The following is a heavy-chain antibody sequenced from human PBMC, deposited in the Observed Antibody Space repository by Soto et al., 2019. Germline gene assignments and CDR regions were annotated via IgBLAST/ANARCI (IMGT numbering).Heavy chain of an antibody. CDR1: NSSVNSAA. V-gene: IGHV6-1*01. CDR2: TYYRSKWYN. D-gene: IGHD6-19*01. Sequence: SETLSLTCSVSNSSVNSAAWNWIRQSPSRGLEWLGRTYYRSKWYNDYAVSVKSRITINPDTSKNQFSLQLNSVTPEDTAVYYCARVSSGWYPYNWFDPWGQGTLVTVSS. CDR3: ARVSSGWYPYNWFDP. J-gene: IGHJ5*02.